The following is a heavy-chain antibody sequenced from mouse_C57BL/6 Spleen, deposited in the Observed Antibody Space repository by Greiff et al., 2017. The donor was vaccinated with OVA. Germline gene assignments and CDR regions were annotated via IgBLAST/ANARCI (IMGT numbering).Heavy chain of an antibody. CDR3: ARDGDDSAWFAY. CDR1: GYSITSGYY. V-gene: IGHV3-6*01. CDR2: ISYDGSN. D-gene: IGHD2-4*01. J-gene: IGHJ3*01. Sequence: ESGPGLVKPSQSLSLTCSVTGYSITSGYYWNWIRQFPGNKLEWMGYISYDGSNNYNPSLKNRISITRDTSKNQFFLKLNSVTTEDTATYYCARDGDDSAWFAYWGQGTLVTVSA.